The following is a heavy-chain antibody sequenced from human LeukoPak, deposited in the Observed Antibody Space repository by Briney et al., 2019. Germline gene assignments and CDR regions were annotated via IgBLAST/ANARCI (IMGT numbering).Heavy chain of an antibody. V-gene: IGHV1-69*01. CDR3: ARDYGAAGPGMDV. CDR1: GGTFSSYA. D-gene: IGHD4-17*01. CDR2: IIPIFGTA. Sequence: ASVKVSCKASGGTFSSYAISWVRQAPGQGLEWMGGIIPIFGTANYAQKFQGRVTIAADESTSTAYMELSSLRSEDTAVYYCARDYGAAGPGMDVWGKGTTVTVSS. J-gene: IGHJ6*04.